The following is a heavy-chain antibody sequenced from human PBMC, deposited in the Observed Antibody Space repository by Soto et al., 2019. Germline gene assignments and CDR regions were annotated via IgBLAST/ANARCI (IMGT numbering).Heavy chain of an antibody. J-gene: IGHJ4*02. CDR1: GASLLSSY. Sequence: VQLQESGPGLVKPSETLSLSCDVSGASLLSSYWSWVRQPAGKGLEWIGHNFSSGRTSYNPSLKSRVTMSIDTPNNKFSLSLNSVTAADTAVYYCAKGWDVKYFDHWGQGARVTVSS. V-gene: IGHV4-4*07. D-gene: IGHD1-26*01. CDR3: AKGWDVKYFDH. CDR2: NFSSGRT.